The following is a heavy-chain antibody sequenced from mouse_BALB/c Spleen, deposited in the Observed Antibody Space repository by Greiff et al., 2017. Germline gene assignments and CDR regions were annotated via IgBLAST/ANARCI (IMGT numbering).Heavy chain of an antibody. CDR3: ARSKAYYRYGPDY. V-gene: IGHV5-12-1*01. CDR2: ISSGGGST. D-gene: IGHD2-14*01. J-gene: IGHJ2*01. CDR1: GFAFSSYD. Sequence: EVQLVESGGGLVKPGGSLKLSCAASGFAFSSYDMSWVRQTPEKRLEWVAYISSGGGSTYYPDTVKGRFTISRDNAKNTLYLQMSSLKSEDTAMYYCARSKAYYRYGPDYWGQGTTLTVSS.